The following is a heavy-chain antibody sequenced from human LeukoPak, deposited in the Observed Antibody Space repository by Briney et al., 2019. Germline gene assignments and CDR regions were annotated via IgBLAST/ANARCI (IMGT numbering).Heavy chain of an antibody. CDR1: GFTFSRHW. CDR2: IKEDGSET. V-gene: IGHV3-7*05. D-gene: IGHD2-2*01. J-gene: IGHJ5*02. Sequence: GGSLRLSCAGSGFTFSRHWMYWVRQAPGKGLEWVANIKEDGSETFYVDSVKGRFTISRDNARNTLYLQMNSLRAEDTAVYYCTRIIVEVPGISDYCDPWGQGTLVTVSS. CDR3: TRIIVEVPGISDYCDP.